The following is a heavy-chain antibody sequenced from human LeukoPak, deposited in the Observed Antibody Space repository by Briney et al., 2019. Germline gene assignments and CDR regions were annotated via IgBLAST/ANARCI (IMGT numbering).Heavy chain of an antibody. D-gene: IGHD3-10*01. CDR2: ISSSSSTI. Sequence: PGGSLRLSCAASGFTFSSYSMNWVRQAPGKGLEWVSYISSSSSTIYCADSVKGRFTISRDNAKNSLYLQMNSLRAEDTAVYYCARVITMDWFDPWGQGTLVTVSS. CDR1: GFTFSSYS. CDR3: ARVITMDWFDP. V-gene: IGHV3-48*01. J-gene: IGHJ5*02.